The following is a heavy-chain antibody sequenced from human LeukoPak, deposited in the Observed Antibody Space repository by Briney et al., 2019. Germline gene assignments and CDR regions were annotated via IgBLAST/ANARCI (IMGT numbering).Heavy chain of an antibody. CDR3: ARHSSPMVTFYFDY. Sequence: SVTLSLTCTVSGGSISSSSYYWGWIRQPPGKGLEWIGSIYYSGSTYYNPSLKSRVTISVDTSKNQFSLKLSSVTAADTAVYYCARHSSPMVTFYFDYWGQGTLVTVSS. CDR1: GGSISSSSYY. V-gene: IGHV4-39*01. J-gene: IGHJ4*02. D-gene: IGHD5-18*01. CDR2: IYYSGST.